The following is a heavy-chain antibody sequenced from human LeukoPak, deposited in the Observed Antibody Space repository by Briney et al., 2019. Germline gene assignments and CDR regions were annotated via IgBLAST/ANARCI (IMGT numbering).Heavy chain of an antibody. CDR2: IDWDDDN. J-gene: IGHJ4*02. Sequence: ESGPALVKPTQTLTLTCTFSGFSLSTSGMCVSWIRQPPGKALEWPARIDWDDDNYYSTSLKTRLTISKDTSKNQVVLTMTNMDSEDTATYFCARTYRYGYSYEYYFDYWGQGTLVTVSS. CDR1: GFSLSTSGMC. V-gene: IGHV2-70*11. CDR3: ARTYRYGYSYEYYFDY. D-gene: IGHD5-18*01.